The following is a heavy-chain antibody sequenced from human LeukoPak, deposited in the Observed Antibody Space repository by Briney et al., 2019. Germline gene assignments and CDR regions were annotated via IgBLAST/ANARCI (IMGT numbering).Heavy chain of an antibody. CDR2: IYPGDSDT. CDR1: GYSFTSYW. J-gene: IGHJ6*03. Sequence: GESLKISWKGSGYSFTSYWIGWVRQMPGKGLEWMGIIYPGDSDTRYSPSFQGQVTISADKSISTAYLQWSSLKASDTAMYYCARAPYSSGFTGYMDVWGKGTTVTVSS. CDR3: ARAPYSSGFTGYMDV. D-gene: IGHD6-19*01. V-gene: IGHV5-51*01.